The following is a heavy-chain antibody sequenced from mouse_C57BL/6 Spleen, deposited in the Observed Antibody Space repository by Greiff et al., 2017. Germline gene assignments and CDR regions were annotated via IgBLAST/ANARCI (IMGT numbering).Heavy chain of an antibody. J-gene: IGHJ1*03. Sequence: QVQLQQSGAELVKPGASVKISCKASGYAFSSYWMNWVKQRPGKGLEWIGQIYPGDGDTNYNGKFKGKATLTADKSSSTAYMQLSSLTSEDSAVYFCARTEGNYPWWYFDVWGTGTTVTVSS. V-gene: IGHV1-80*01. CDR2: IYPGDGDT. CDR3: ARTEGNYPWWYFDV. CDR1: GYAFSSYW. D-gene: IGHD2-1*01.